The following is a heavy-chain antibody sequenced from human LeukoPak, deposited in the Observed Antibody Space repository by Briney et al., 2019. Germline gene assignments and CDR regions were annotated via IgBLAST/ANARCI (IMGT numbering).Heavy chain of an antibody. Sequence: GGSLRLSCAASGFTFSSYAMSWARQAPGKGLEWVSGISSSGSGGSTYYADSVKGRFTISRDDSKNTLYLQINSVRAEDTAVYYCARAYSSSWYDFWGQGTLVTVSS. J-gene: IGHJ5*01. CDR1: GFTFSSYA. D-gene: IGHD6-13*01. V-gene: IGHV3-23*01. CDR3: ARAYSSSWYDF. CDR2: ISSSGSGGST.